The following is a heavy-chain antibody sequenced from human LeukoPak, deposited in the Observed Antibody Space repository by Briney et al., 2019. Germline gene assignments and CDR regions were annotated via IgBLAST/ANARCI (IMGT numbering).Heavy chain of an antibody. CDR2: IFYSGIT. CDR1: GGSMSNIYY. CDR3: ARTSIRIAAAGDFDY. J-gene: IGHJ4*02. D-gene: IGHD6-13*01. Sequence: SETLSLTCNVSGGSMSNIYYWGWIRQPPGKGLEWIGNIFYSGITYYNPSLRSRVTISADKSKNQVSLKLTSVTAADTAVYYCARTSIRIAAAGDFDYWGQGTLVTVSS. V-gene: IGHV4-39*07.